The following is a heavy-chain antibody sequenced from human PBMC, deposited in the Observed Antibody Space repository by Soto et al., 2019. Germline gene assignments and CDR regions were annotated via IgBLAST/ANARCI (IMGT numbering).Heavy chain of an antibody. Sequence: PGGSLRLSCAASGFTFSDYYMNWIRQSPGKGLEWVSYISQTGGDTNYADSVKGRFTISRDNAKNSVYLEMNSLRDEDTAVYYCAGVARLAAHWGQGALVTVS. J-gene: IGHJ1*01. CDR2: ISQTGGDT. V-gene: IGHV3-11*05. CDR3: AGVARLAAH. D-gene: IGHD6-25*01. CDR1: GFTFSDYY.